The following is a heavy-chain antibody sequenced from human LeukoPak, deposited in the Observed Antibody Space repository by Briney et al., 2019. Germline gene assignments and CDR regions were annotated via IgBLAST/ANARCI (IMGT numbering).Heavy chain of an antibody. Sequence: SVKLSCKASGGTFSSYAISWVRQAPGQGLEWVGRIIPILGIANYAQKYQGRVTITADKTTSTAYMELSSLRSEDTAVYYCARVIGGDNAFDIWGQGTMVTVSS. J-gene: IGHJ3*02. CDR3: ARVIGGDNAFDI. CDR2: IIPILGIA. D-gene: IGHD2-21*01. CDR1: GGTFSSYA. V-gene: IGHV1-69*04.